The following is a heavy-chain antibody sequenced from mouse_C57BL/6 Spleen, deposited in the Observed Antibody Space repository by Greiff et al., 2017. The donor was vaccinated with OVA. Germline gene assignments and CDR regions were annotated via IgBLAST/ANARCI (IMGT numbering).Heavy chain of an antibody. V-gene: IGHV1-50*01. CDR1: GYTFTSYW. CDR2: IDPSDSYT. D-gene: IGHD2-13*01. Sequence: QVQLQQPGAELVKPGASVKLSCKASGYTFTSYWMQWVKQRPGQGLEWIGVIDPSDSYTNYNQKFKGKATLTVDTSSSTAYMQLSSLTSENAAVYYGARRETTRYYFDYWGQGTTLTVSS. J-gene: IGHJ2*01. CDR3: ARRETTRYYFDY.